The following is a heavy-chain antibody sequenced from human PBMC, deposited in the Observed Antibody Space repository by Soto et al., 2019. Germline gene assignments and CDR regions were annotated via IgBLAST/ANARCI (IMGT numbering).Heavy chain of an antibody. D-gene: IGHD5-18*01. V-gene: IGHV5-10-1*01. CDR1: GYSFAGYW. CDR2: VDPSDSQT. CDR3: ARQIYGSDTGPNFQYYFDS. Sequence: GESLKISCKGSGYSFAGYWITWVRQKPGKGLEWMGRVDPSDSQTYYSPSFRGHVTISVTKSITTVFLQWSSLRASDTAMYYCARQIYGSDTGPNFQYYFDSWGQGTPVTVSS. J-gene: IGHJ4*02.